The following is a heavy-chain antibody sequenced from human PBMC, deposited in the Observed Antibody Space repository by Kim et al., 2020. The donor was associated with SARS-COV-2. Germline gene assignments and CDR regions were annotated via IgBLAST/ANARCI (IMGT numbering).Heavy chain of an antibody. V-gene: IGHV4-34*01. Sequence: SETLSLTCAVYGGSFSGYYWSWIRQPPGKGLEWIGEINHSGSTNYNPSLKSRVTISVDTSKNQFSLKLSSVTAADTAVYYCARGLRSLGVRSGYYYFDY. J-gene: IGHJ4*01. CDR3: ARGLRSLGVRSGYYYFDY. CDR1: GGSFSGYY. CDR2: INHSGST. D-gene: IGHD3-3*01.